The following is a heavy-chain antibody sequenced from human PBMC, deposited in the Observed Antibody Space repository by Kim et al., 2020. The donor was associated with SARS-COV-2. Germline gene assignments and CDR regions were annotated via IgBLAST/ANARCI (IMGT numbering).Heavy chain of an antibody. V-gene: IGHV4-34*01. CDR2: INHSGST. CDR3: ARGQKGRAAPYYYYMDV. D-gene: IGHD6-6*01. J-gene: IGHJ6*03. CDR1: GGSFSGYY. Sequence: ETLSLTCAVYGGSFSGYYWSWIRQPPGKGLEWIGEINHSGSTNYNPSLKSRVTISVDTSKNQFSLKLSSVTAADTAVYYCARGQKGRAAPYYYYMDVWGKGTTVTVSS.